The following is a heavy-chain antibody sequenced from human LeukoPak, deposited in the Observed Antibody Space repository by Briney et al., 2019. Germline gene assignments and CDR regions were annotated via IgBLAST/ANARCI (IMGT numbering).Heavy chain of an antibody. CDR3: AYDSSGYRPQDAFDI. V-gene: IGHV4-59*12. J-gene: IGHJ3*02. Sequence: PSETLSLTCTVSGGSISSYYWSWIRQAQGKGLEWIGYIYYSGSTNYNPSLKSRVTISVDTSKNQFSLKLSSVTAADTAVYYCAYDSSGYRPQDAFDIWGQGTMVTVSS. CDR2: IYYSGST. D-gene: IGHD3-22*01. CDR1: GGSISSYY.